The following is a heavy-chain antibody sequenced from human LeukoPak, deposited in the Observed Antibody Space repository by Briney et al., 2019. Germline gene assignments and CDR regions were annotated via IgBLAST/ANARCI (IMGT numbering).Heavy chain of an antibody. D-gene: IGHD3-22*01. CDR3: ARDDGSGYYFDAFDI. CDR1: GFTFSSYS. CDR2: ISSSSSYI. V-gene: IGHV3-21*01. J-gene: IGHJ3*02. Sequence: SGGSLRLSCAASGFTFSSYSMNWVRQAPGKGLEWVSSISSSSSYIYYADSVKGRFTISRDNAKNSLYLQMNSLRAEDTAVYYCARDDGSGYYFDAFDIWGQGTMVTVSS.